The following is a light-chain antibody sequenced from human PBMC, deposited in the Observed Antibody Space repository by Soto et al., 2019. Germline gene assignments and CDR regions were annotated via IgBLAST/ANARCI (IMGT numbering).Light chain of an antibody. CDR2: EAS. J-gene: IGKJ2*01. CDR3: QQRYNWPDT. Sequence: EVVLTQCPATLSLSPGERATLSCRASQSVYSSLSWYQQKPGQAPRLLIYEASDRATGIPARFSGSGSGTDFTLTISSLEPEDFAVYYCQQRYNWPDTFGQGTKLEIK. CDR1: QSVYSS. V-gene: IGKV3-11*01.